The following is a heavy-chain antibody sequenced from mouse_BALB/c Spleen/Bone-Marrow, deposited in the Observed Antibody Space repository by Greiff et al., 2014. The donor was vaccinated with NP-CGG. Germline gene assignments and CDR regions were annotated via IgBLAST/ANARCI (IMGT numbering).Heavy chain of an antibody. J-gene: IGHJ3*01. D-gene: IGHD1-1*01. Sequence: EVQLQQSGAELVKPGASVKLSCTASGFNIKDTYMHWVKQRPEQGLEWIGRIDPANGNTKYDPKFQGKATITADTSSNTAYLQLSSLTSEDSAVYYCAIYCSGSSGFAYWGQGTLVTVSA. CDR1: GFNIKDTY. CDR3: AIYCSGSSGFAY. CDR2: IDPANGNT. V-gene: IGHV14-3*02.